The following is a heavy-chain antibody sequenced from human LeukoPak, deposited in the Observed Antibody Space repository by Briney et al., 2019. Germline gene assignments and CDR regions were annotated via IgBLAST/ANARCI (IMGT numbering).Heavy chain of an antibody. J-gene: IGHJ4*02. CDR2: IDWDDDK. Sequence: SGPTLVKPTQTLTLTCTFSGFSLSTSGMCVSWIRQPPGKALEWLARIDWDDDKYYSTSLKTRLTISKDTSKNQVVLTMTNMDPVDTATYYCARTSNGRVLRGPNFDYWGQGTLVTVSS. V-gene: IGHV2-70*11. CDR1: GFSLSTSGMC. D-gene: IGHD1-26*01. CDR3: ARTSNGRVLRGPNFDY.